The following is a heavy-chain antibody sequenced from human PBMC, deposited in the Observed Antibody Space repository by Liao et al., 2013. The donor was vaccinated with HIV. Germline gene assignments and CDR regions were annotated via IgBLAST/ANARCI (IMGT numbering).Heavy chain of an antibody. J-gene: IGHJ4*02. CDR1: GGSISSYY. CDR3: ARTDVEMATTTFDY. D-gene: IGHD5-24*01. Sequence: QVQLQESGSGLVKPSETLSLTCTVSGGSISSYYWSWIRQPPGKGLEWIGYIYYSGSTNYNPSLKSRVTISVDTSKNQFSLKLSSVTAADTAVYYCARTDVEMATTTFDYWGQGTLVTVSS. CDR2: IYYSGST. V-gene: IGHV4-59*01.